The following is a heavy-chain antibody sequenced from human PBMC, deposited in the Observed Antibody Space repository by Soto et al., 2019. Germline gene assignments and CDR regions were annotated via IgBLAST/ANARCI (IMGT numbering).Heavy chain of an antibody. J-gene: IGHJ4*02. V-gene: IGHV3-30*18. CDR1: GFTFSNYG. Sequence: QVQLVESGGGVVQPGRSLRLSCAASGFTFSNYGMHWVRQAPGKGLEWVAVISYHGRDKYYADCVKGRFTISRDNSKNTLYLEMNSLRAEDTAVYYCAKDHLMTTVTTVGYWGQGTLVTVSS. CDR2: ISYHGRDK. CDR3: AKDHLMTTVTTVGY. D-gene: IGHD4-17*01.